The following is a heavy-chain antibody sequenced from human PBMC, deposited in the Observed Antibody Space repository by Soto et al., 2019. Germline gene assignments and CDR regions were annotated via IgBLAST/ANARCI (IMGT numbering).Heavy chain of an antibody. J-gene: IGHJ4*02. D-gene: IGHD1-26*01. CDR1: GYRFSSFW. CDR3: ARLRYSGSYLSFDY. CDR2: IYPGDATT. V-gene: IGHV5-51*01. Sequence: PGESLKISCKISGYRFSSFWIAWVRQKPGKGLEWMGIIYPGDATTIYSPSFQGRLTISVDMSISTAYLQWSSLKASDTAMYYCARLRYSGSYLSFDYWGQGTLVTVSS.